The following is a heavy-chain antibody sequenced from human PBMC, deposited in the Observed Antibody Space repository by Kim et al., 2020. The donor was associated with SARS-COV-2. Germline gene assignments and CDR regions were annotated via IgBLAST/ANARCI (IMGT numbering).Heavy chain of an antibody. Sequence: GGSLRLSCAASGFTFSDSAMYWVRQASGKGLEWVGRIRSKANSYSTAYDVSVKGRFIISRDDSKNTAYLQMNSLKTEDTAIYYCTRVPPYSNSWWDDFVIWGHGTMVTVSS. D-gene: IGHD6-13*01. J-gene: IGHJ3*02. CDR1: GFTFSDSA. CDR2: IRSKANSYST. CDR3: TRVPPYSNSWWDDFVI. V-gene: IGHV3-73*01.